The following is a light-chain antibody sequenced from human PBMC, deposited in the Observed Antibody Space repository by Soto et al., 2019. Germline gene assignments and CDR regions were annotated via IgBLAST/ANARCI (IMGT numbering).Light chain of an antibody. CDR1: QSVSSN. J-gene: IGKJ1*01. CDR2: GAS. V-gene: IGKV3-15*01. CDR3: QQCNNWPLT. Sequence: ETMMPKSPATLLLSSGARAPFPSRASQSVSSNLTWYQQKPGQAPKLLIYGASTMDTGIPARFSGSGSGTEFTLTISSLQSEDFAVYYCQQCNNWPLTFGQGTKVDIK.